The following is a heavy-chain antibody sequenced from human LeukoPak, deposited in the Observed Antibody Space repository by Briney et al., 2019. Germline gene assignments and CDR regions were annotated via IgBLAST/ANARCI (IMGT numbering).Heavy chain of an antibody. CDR2: IDNVGGNI. V-gene: IGHV3-74*01. CDR3: VRERGETGRTDY. D-gene: IGHD7-27*01. CDR1: GFTFSXXX. Sequence: XGSGFTFSXXXXHWVRXAPGXXXXXXXRIDNVGGNIRYADSVKGRFTISRDNAKNTVYLQMNSLRGEDTAVYYCVRERGETGRTDYWGQGTLVTVSS. J-gene: IGHJ4*02.